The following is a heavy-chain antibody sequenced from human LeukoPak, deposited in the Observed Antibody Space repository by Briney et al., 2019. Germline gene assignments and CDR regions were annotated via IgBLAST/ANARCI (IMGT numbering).Heavy chain of an antibody. V-gene: IGHV1-69*02. CDR3: ARGIGCPSCYTSYYYYMDV. CDR1: RGTFSSYT. Sequence: GASVKVSCKASRGTFSSYTISWVGQAPGQGLEWMGMIIPILGIANYAQKFQGRVTITADKSTSTAYRALCSRRSEDTAVYYGARGIGCPSCYTSYYYYMDVWRKGTTVTVSS. CDR2: IIPILGIA. J-gene: IGHJ6*03. D-gene: IGHD2-2*02.